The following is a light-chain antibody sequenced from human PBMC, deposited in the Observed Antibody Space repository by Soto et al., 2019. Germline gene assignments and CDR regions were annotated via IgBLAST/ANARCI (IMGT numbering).Light chain of an antibody. CDR1: QSITSW. V-gene: IGKV1-5*01. CDR2: DAS. J-gene: IGKJ1*01. CDR3: QQYNGYYPRT. Sequence: DIPMTQSPSTLSAFVGDRVTITCRASQSITSWLAWFQQKPGKAPELLIYDASILRSGVPSRFSGSGSGTEFTLTISSLQPDDFATYYCQQYNGYYPRTFGQGTKVEIK.